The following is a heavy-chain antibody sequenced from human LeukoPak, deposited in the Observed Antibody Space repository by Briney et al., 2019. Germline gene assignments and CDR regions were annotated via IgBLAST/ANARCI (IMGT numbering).Heavy chain of an antibody. CDR3: ARDLYYYDSSGYRGGSLDY. V-gene: IGHV1-18*01. Sequence: GASVKVSCKASGGTFSSYAISWVRQAPGQGLEWMGWISAYNGNTNYAQKLQGRVTMTTDTSTSTAYMELRSLRSDDTAVYYCARDLYYYDSSGYRGGSLDYWGQGTLVTVSS. CDR1: GGTFSSYA. D-gene: IGHD3-22*01. J-gene: IGHJ4*02. CDR2: ISAYNGNT.